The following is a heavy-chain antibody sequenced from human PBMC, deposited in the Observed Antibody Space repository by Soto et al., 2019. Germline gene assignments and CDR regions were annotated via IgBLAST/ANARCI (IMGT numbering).Heavy chain of an antibody. Sequence: GGSLRLSCAASGFTVRSNYMSWVRQAPGKGLEWVSVIYSGGSTYYADSVKGRFTISRHNSKNTLYLQMNSLRAEDTAVYSCARGGPDSAVVVVAAAHSFDIWGQGTMVTVSS. D-gene: IGHD2-15*01. CDR2: IYSGGST. J-gene: IGHJ3*02. CDR1: GFTVRSNY. CDR3: ARGGPDSAVVVVAAAHSFDI. V-gene: IGHV3-53*04.